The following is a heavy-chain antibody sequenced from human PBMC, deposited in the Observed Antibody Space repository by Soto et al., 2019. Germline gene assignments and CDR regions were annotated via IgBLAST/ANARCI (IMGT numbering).Heavy chain of an antibody. J-gene: IGHJ3*02. CDR3: ARLVLLVDYPSADEAFDI. CDR1: GGSISSYY. V-gene: IGHV4-59*08. Sequence: SETLSLTCTVSGGSISSYYWSWIRQPPGKGLEWIGYIYYSGSTNYNPSLKSRVTISVDTSKNQFSLKLSSVTAADTAVYYCARLVLLVDYPSADEAFDIWGQGTMVTVSS. CDR2: IYYSGST. D-gene: IGHD4-17*01.